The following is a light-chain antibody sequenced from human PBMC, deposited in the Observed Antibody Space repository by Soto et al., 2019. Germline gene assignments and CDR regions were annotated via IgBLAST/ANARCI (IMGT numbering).Light chain of an antibody. V-gene: IGKV3-15*01. CDR2: GAS. CDR1: QNIHTN. CDR3: QQSRSWPPEIT. Sequence: DIVMTQSPATLSVSPGERATLSCRAGQNIHTNLAWYQQKPGQAPRLLFYGASTGATGLPARFSGSGSGKDFSLTIRSLEPQHFAVYYCQQSRSWPPEITFGKGTRLEIK. J-gene: IGKJ5*01.